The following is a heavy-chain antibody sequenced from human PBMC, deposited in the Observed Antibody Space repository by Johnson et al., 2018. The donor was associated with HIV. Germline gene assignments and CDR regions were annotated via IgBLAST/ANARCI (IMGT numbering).Heavy chain of an antibody. CDR2: IRYDGSNK. CDR3: AKVQYYYGSGSNFDI. V-gene: IGHV3-30*02. D-gene: IGHD3-10*01. CDR1: GFTFSSYG. J-gene: IGHJ3*02. Sequence: QVQLVESGGGVVQPGGSLRLSCAASGFTFSSYGMHWVRQAPGKGLEWVAFIRYDGSNKYYADSVKGRFTISRDNSKNTLYLQMNSLRAEDTAVYYCAKVQYYYGSGSNFDIWGQGTMVTVSS.